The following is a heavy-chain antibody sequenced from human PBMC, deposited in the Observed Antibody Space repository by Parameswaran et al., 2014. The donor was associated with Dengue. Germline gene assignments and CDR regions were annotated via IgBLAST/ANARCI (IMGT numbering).Heavy chain of an antibody. CDR3: ARDSPLWFGELLSDIDY. Sequence: VRQAPGKGLEWVSYISSSGSTIYYADSVKGRFTISRDNAKNSLYLQMNSLRAEDTAVYYCARDSPLWFGELLSDIDYWARNPGHRLL. J-gene: IGHJ4*01. V-gene: IGHV3-11*01. CDR2: ISSSGSTI. D-gene: IGHD3-10*01.